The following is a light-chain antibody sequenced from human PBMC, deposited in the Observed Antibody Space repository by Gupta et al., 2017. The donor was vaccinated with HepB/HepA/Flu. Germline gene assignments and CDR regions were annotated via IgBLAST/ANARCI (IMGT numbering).Light chain of an antibody. V-gene: IGLV2-14*01. CDR1: SSDVGDYKS. CDR3: SSFTYAMTLVV. J-gene: IGLJ2*01. CDR2: NVS. Sequence: QSALTQPASVSGSPGQSITISCTAPSSDVGDYKSVSWYQQHPGKAPKLLISNVSNRPSGVSNRFSGSKSGNTASLTLSGLQAENEADYYCSSFTYAMTLVVFGGGTKVTVL.